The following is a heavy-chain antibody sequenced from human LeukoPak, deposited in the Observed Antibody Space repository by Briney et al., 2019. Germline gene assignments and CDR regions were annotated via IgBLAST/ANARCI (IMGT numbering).Heavy chain of an antibody. V-gene: IGHV3-21*01. J-gene: IGHJ3*02. D-gene: IGHD4-17*01. CDR2: ISSVSSYT. Sequence: GGSLRLSCAASGFSFSSYSMNWVRQAPGKGLEWVSSISSVSSYTYYADSVKGRFTISRDNAKNSLYLQMNSLRAEDTAVYYCASLDYGDYDDDAFDIWGQGTMVTVSS. CDR1: GFSFSSYS. CDR3: ASLDYGDYDDDAFDI.